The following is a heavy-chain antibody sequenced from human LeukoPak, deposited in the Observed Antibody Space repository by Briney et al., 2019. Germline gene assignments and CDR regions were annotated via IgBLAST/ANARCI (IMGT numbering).Heavy chain of an antibody. J-gene: IGHJ5*02. D-gene: IGHD3-9*01. CDR3: ARAYYDILTGSLDWFDP. Sequence: ASVKVSCKASGYTFTGYYMHWVRQAPGQGLEWMGWINPNSGGTNYAQKFQGRVTMTRDTSISTAYMELSRLRSDDAAVYSCARAYYDILTGSLDWFDPWGQGTLVTVSS. V-gene: IGHV1-2*02. CDR1: GYTFTGYY. CDR2: INPNSGGT.